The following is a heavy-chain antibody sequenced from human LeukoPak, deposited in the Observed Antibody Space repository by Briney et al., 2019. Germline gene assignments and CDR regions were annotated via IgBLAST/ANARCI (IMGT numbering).Heavy chain of an antibody. D-gene: IGHD5-12*01. CDR3: AKDPGPDSGYDSDY. V-gene: IGHV3-23*01. CDR1: GFTFSSYE. J-gene: IGHJ4*02. CDR2: ISGSGGST. Sequence: GGSLRLSCAASGFTFSSYEMNWVRQAPGKGLEWVSAISGSGGSTYYADSVKGRFTISRDNSKNTLYLQMNSLRAEDTAVYYCAKDPGPDSGYDSDYWGQGTLVTVSS.